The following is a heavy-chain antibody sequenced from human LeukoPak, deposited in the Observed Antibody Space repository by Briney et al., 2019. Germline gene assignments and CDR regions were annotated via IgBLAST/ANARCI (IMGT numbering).Heavy chain of an antibody. Sequence: TLSLTCAVSGGSISSGGYSWRWIRQPPGKGLEWIGYIYHSGSTYYNPSLKSRVTISVDRSKNQFSLKLSSVTAADTAVYYCASYYYDSRGFDPWGQGTLVTVSS. J-gene: IGHJ5*02. CDR2: IYHSGST. V-gene: IGHV4-30-2*01. CDR1: GGSISSGGYS. D-gene: IGHD3-22*01. CDR3: ASYYYDSRGFDP.